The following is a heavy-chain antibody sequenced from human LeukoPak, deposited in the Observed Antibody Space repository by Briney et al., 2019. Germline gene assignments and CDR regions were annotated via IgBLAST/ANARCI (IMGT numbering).Heavy chain of an antibody. CDR2: MNPNSGNT. CDR1: GYTFTSYD. Sequence: GASVKVSCKACGYTFTSYDSNWVRQATGQGLEWMGCMNPNSGNTGYAQKFQGRVTITRNTSISTAYMELSSLRSEDTAVYYCARGKFYCSGGSCKKTYYYYYMDVWGKGTTVTVSS. CDR3: ARGKFYCSGGSCKKTYYYYYMDV. J-gene: IGHJ6*03. V-gene: IGHV1-8*03. D-gene: IGHD2-15*01.